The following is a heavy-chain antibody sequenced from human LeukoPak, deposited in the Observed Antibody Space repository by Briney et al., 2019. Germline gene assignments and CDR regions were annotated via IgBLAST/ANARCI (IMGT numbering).Heavy chain of an antibody. CDR2: INNDGSST. CDR1: GFTFNSYW. D-gene: IGHD5-24*01. Sequence: GGSLRLSCAASGFTFNSYWMHWVRQAPGKGLMWVSRINNDGSSTSYADSVWGRFTISRDNAKNTLYLQMNSLRAEDTAVYYCARERDDYKSRDFDYWGQGTLVTVSS. CDR3: ARERDDYKSRDFDY. V-gene: IGHV3-74*01. J-gene: IGHJ4*02.